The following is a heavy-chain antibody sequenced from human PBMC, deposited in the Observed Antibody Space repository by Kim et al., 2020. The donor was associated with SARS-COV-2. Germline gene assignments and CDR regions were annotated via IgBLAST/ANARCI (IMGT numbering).Heavy chain of an antibody. CDR3: AREQFAMVTYDY. CDR2: ISNDGRNK. Sequence: GGSLRLSCAASGFSFNSHTLHWVRQAPGKGLEWVALISNDGRNKYYTDSVKGRFTVSRDIVNNTLHLQMDSLRPEDTALSFCAREQFAMVTYDYWGQGALVTVSS. V-gene: IGHV3-30*14. CDR1: GFSFNSHT. D-gene: IGHD5-18*01. J-gene: IGHJ4*02.